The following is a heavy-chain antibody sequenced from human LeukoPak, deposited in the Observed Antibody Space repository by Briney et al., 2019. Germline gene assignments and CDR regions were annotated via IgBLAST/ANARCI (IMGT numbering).Heavy chain of an antibody. CDR2: ISSNGGST. Sequence: GGSLRLSCSASGFTFSSYAMHWVRQAPGKGLEYVSGISSNGGSTYYADSVKGRFTISRDNSKNTLYLQMNSLRAEDTAVYYCAKEGSIQSGFDYWGQGTLLTVSS. CDR1: GFTFSSYA. J-gene: IGHJ4*02. D-gene: IGHD6-6*01. V-gene: IGHV3-64*04. CDR3: AKEGSIQSGFDY.